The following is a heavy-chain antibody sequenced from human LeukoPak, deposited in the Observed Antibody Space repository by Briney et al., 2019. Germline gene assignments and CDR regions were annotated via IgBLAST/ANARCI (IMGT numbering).Heavy chain of an antibody. CDR3: ASSPVAGTLGFDY. Sequence: SQTLSLTCTVSGGSISSGSYYWSWLRQPAGKGREWIGRIYTSGSTNYNPSLKSRVTISVDTSKNQFSLKLSSVTAADTAVYYCASSPVAGTLGFDYWGQGTLVTVSS. J-gene: IGHJ4*02. D-gene: IGHD6-19*01. V-gene: IGHV4-61*02. CDR2: IYTSGST. CDR1: GGSISSGSYY.